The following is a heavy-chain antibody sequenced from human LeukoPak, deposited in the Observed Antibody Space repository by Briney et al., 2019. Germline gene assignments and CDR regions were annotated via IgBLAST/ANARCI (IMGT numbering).Heavy chain of an antibody. D-gene: IGHD3-10*01. V-gene: IGHV3-30*04. CDR1: GFTFSNYA. CDR2: ISVDGSAT. Sequence: PGGSLRLSCAASGFTFSNYAMTWIRQSPVKGLQWLAAISVDGSATNYADSVKGRFTISRDNSRNTLYLEMDSLRPEDTAVDYCARDFGYWGQGTLVTVSS. CDR3: ARDFGY. J-gene: IGHJ4*02.